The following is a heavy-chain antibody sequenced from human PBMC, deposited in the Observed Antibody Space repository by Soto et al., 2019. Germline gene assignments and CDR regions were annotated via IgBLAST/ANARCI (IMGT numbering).Heavy chain of an antibody. CDR1: GDTFSSYA. CDR2: IIPMFGTA. CDR3: ARVGPAHYYDSSGYYSPLDY. V-gene: IGHV1-69*01. D-gene: IGHD3-22*01. J-gene: IGHJ4*02. Sequence: QVQLVQSGAEVKKPGSSVKVSCKASGDTFSSYAINWVRQAPGPGLEWMGGIIPMFGTANYAQKFKGRVTITAGESTSTVDMELSSLRSEDTAVYYCARVGPAHYYDSSGYYSPLDYGGQGTLVTVSS.